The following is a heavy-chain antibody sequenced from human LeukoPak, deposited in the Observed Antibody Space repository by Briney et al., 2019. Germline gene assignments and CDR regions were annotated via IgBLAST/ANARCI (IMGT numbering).Heavy chain of an antibody. J-gene: IGHJ4*02. Sequence: GGSLRLSCAASGFTFSDADLHWVRQAPGKGLEWVCRIRPETTNYATAYAGPVAGRFTVSRDDSKTTAYLQMNDRRAEDTAVYYCVRNLIDSWGQGTLVTVSS. V-gene: IGHV3-73*01. CDR1: GFTFSDAD. CDR3: VRNLIDS. CDR2: IRPETTNYAT.